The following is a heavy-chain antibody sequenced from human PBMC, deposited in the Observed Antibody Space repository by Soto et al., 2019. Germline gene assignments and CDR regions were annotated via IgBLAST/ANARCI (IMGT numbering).Heavy chain of an antibody. V-gene: IGHV1-69*01. Sequence: QVQLVQSGAEVKKPGASVKVSCKASGYTFSTYAISWVRQAPGQGLEWMGGIIPIFHKAKYAQKFQGRVTITADESTSTAYMELSSLRSEDTAVYYCARDPNSNYGENWFDPWGQGTLVTVSS. CDR1: GYTFSTYA. D-gene: IGHD1-7*01. CDR2: IIPIFHKA. CDR3: ARDPNSNYGENWFDP. J-gene: IGHJ5*02.